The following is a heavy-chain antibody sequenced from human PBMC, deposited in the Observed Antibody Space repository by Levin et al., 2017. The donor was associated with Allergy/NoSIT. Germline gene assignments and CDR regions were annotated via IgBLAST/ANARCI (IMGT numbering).Heavy chain of an antibody. CDR2: ISYDGSNK. CDR1: GFTFSSYG. V-gene: IGHV3-30*03. D-gene: IGHD3-10*01. J-gene: IGHJ4*02. Sequence: GGSLRLSCAASGFTFSSYGMHWVRQAPGKGLEWVAVISYDGSNKYYADSVKGRFTISRDNSKNTLYLQMNSLRAEDTAVYYCVLAGVVRGYFDYWGQGTLVTVSS. CDR3: VLAGVVRGYFDY.